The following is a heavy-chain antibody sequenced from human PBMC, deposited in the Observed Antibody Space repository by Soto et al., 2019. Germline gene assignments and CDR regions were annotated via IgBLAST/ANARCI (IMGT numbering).Heavy chain of an antibody. V-gene: IGHV1-69*13. D-gene: IGHD6-6*01. CDR1: VGTFSSYA. CDR3: AREGSSSPLSGPRRGYYGMDV. Sequence: SVKVSCKASVGTFSSYAISWVRQAPGQGLEWMGGIIPIFGTANYAQKFQGRVTITADESASTAYMELSSLRSEDTAVYYCAREGSSSPLSGPRRGYYGMDVWGQGTTVTVSS. J-gene: IGHJ6*02. CDR2: IIPIFGTA.